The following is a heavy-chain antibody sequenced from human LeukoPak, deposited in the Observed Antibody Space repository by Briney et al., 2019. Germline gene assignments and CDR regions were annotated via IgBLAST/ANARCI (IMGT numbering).Heavy chain of an antibody. CDR3: ARGDCSSTSCYNNWFDP. CDR1: GYTFTRYG. V-gene: IGHV1-18*01. CDR2: ISAYNGNT. Sequence: ASVKVSCKASGYTFTRYGISWVRQAPGQGLEWMGWISAYNGNTNYPQKLQGRVTLTTDTSTVTAYMELRSLRSDDTAVYYCARGDCSSTSCYNNWFDPWGQGTLVTVSS. D-gene: IGHD2-2*01. J-gene: IGHJ5*02.